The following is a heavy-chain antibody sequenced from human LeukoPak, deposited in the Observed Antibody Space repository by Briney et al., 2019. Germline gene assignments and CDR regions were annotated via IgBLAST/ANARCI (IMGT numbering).Heavy chain of an antibody. Sequence: GGSLRLSCAASGFTFSDYYMSWIRQAPGKGLEWVSYISSSGSTIYYADSVKGRFTISRDNAKNSLYLQMSSLRAEDTAVYYCARRAERIRAFDIWGQGTMVTVSS. D-gene: IGHD1-1*01. CDR2: ISSSGSTI. CDR1: GFTFSDYY. CDR3: ARRAERIRAFDI. J-gene: IGHJ3*02. V-gene: IGHV3-11*01.